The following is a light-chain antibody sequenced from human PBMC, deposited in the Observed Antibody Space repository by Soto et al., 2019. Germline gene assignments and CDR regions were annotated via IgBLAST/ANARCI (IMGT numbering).Light chain of an antibody. CDR2: KAS. V-gene: IGKV1-5*03. CDR1: QSISSW. CDR3: QQYNSYST. Sequence: DIQITQSPSTLSASVGDTVTIPCRASQSISSWLAWYQQKPGKAPKLLIYKASSLESGVPSRLSGSGSGTEFTLTISSLQPDDFATYYCQQYNSYSTFGQGTKVDIK. J-gene: IGKJ1*01.